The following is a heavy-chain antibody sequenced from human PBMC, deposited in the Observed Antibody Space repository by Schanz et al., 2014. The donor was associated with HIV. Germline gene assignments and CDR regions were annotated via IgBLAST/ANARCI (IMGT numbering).Heavy chain of an antibody. D-gene: IGHD1-1*01. CDR3: ARENWDVAIGYS. CDR2: ISGSSIT. Sequence: VQLVESGGGVVQPGRSLRLSCEASGFTFSSYAMSWVRQAPGKGLEWVSAISGSSITYSADSVKGRFTISRDNSKNTLYLQMNSLRAEDTAVYYCARENWDVAIGYSWGQGVLVIVSA. J-gene: IGHJ5*02. V-gene: IGHV3-23*04. CDR1: GFTFSSYA.